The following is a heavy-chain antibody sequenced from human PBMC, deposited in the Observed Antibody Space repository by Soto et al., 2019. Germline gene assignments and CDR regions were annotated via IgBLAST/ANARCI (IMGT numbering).Heavy chain of an antibody. CDR1: GFTLGTYG. Sequence: ESVGGVVQPGRSLTITCAASGFTLGTYGMHWVRQAPGKGLEWVEVISNDGGDKYYSDSVMGRFTISRDNSKNTLFLQMNSLRAEDTAVYFCAKEFFDSSGFYPSLDALDIWGQGTVVTVSS. D-gene: IGHD3-22*01. J-gene: IGHJ3*02. CDR3: AKEFFDSSGFYPSLDALDI. V-gene: IGHV3-30*18. CDR2: ISNDGGDK.